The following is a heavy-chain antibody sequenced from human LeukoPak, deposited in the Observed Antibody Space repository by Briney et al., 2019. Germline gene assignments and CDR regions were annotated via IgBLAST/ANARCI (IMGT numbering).Heavy chain of an antibody. CDR1: GYTFTDYF. Sequence: ASVKVSCKASGYTFTDYFMLWVRQAPGQGLEWMGWINPNTGNPTYAQGLTGRFVFSLDTSVSTAYLQITSLKADDTAVYYCARAYQRLGELSLPDYWGQGTLVTVSS. V-gene: IGHV7-4-1*02. CDR3: ARAYQRLGELSLPDY. D-gene: IGHD3-16*02. J-gene: IGHJ4*02. CDR2: INPNTGNP.